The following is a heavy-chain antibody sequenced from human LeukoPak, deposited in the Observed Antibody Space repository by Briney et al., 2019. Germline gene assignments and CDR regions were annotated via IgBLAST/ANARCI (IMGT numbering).Heavy chain of an antibody. CDR2: ISSSSSYI. D-gene: IGHD1-26*01. J-gene: IGHJ5*02. V-gene: IGHV3-21*01. CDR3: ARSVGATIFDP. CDR1: GFTFSSYW. Sequence: GGSLRLSCAASGFTFSSYWMSWVRQAPGKGLEWVSSISSSSSYIYYADSVKGRFTISRDNAKNSLYLQMNSLRAEDTAVYYCARSVGATIFDPWGQGTLVTVSS.